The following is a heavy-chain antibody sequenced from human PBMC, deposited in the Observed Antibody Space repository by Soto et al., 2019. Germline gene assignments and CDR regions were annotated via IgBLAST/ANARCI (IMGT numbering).Heavy chain of an antibody. D-gene: IGHD2-8*01. Sequence: GGSLRLSCAASGFTFSSYWMSWVRQAPGKGLEWVANIKQDGSEKYYVDSVKGRFTISRDNAKNSLYLQMNSLRAEDTAVYYCAREQGYCTNGVCPIVDYWGQGTLVTVSS. V-gene: IGHV3-7*01. CDR2: IKQDGSEK. CDR3: AREQGYCTNGVCPIVDY. CDR1: GFTFSSYW. J-gene: IGHJ4*02.